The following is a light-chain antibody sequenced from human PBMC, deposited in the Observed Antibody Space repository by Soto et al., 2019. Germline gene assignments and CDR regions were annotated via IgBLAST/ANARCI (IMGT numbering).Light chain of an antibody. V-gene: IGKV1-39*01. CDR2: AAS. J-gene: IGKJ1*01. Sequence: DIQMTQSPSSLSASVGDRVTITCRASQSISNYLNWYQQKPGKAPKVLIYAASSLQSGVPSRFSGGGSGTHFTLTISSLQPEDLATYYCQQSYSTPTWSFXQGTKGDIK. CDR1: QSISNY. CDR3: QQSYSTPTWS.